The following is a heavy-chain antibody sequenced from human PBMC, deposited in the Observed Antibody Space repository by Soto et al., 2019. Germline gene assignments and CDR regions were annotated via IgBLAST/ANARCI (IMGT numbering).Heavy chain of an antibody. CDR3: ARDPGGIQRYSCFGP. V-gene: IGHV3-33*01. CDR2: IWYDGSNK. J-gene: IGHJ5*02. D-gene: IGHD5-18*01. CDR1: GFTFSSYG. Sequence: FLRLSCAASGFTFSSYGMHWVRQAPGKGLEWVAVIWYDGSNKYYADSVKGRFTISRDNSKNTLYLQMNSLRAEDTAVYYCARDPGGIQRYSCFGPRGQGPRGVVAS.